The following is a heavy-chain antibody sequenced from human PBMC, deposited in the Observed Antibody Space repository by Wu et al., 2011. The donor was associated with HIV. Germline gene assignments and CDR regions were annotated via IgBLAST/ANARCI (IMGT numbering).Heavy chain of an antibody. V-gene: IGHV1-69*14. CDR1: GGTFSSYA. D-gene: IGHD1-14*01. J-gene: IGHJ6*03. CDR2: IIPIFGTA. CDR3: ARRIRGSSLDYYYYYMDV. Sequence: QVQLVQSGAEVKKPGSSVKVSCKASGGTFSSYAISWVRQAPGQGLEWMGGIIPIFGTASYAQKFQGRVTITADKSTSTAYMELSSLRSEDTAVYYCARRIRGSSLDYYYYYMDVWGKGTTVTVSS.